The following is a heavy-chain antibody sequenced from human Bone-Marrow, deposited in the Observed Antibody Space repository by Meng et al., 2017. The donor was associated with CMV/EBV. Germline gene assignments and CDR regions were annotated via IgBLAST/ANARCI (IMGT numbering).Heavy chain of an antibody. V-gene: IGHV3-48*03. Sequence: GESLKISCAASGFTLSSYEMNWVRQAPGKGLEWVSYINSDTTMYCADSVKGRFTISRDNAKNSLYLQMNSLRAEDTAVYYCAGLIAARHYFDYWGQGTLVTVSS. J-gene: IGHJ4*02. CDR1: GFTLSSYE. D-gene: IGHD6-6*01. CDR2: INSDTTM. CDR3: AGLIAARHYFDY.